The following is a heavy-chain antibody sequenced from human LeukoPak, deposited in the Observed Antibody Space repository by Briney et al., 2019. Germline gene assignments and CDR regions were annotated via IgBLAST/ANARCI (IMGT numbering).Heavy chain of an antibody. Sequence: GGSLRLSCAASGFTFSSYGMHWVRQAPGKGLEWVAVIYGSNKYYADSVKGRFTISRDNSKNTLYLQMRSLRAEDTAIYYCARERYGVYALALWGQGTMVTVSS. CDR2: IYGSNK. V-gene: IGHV3-33*08. D-gene: IGHD4-17*01. J-gene: IGHJ3*01. CDR3: ARERYGVYALAL. CDR1: GFTFSSYG.